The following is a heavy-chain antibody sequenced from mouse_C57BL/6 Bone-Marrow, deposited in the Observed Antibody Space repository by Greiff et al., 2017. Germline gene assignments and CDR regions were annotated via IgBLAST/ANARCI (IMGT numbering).Heavy chain of an antibody. CDR3: ARSCNGEFAY. V-gene: IGHV1-4*01. Sequence: QVQLKESGAELARPGASVKMSCKASGYSFTSYTMHWVKQRPGQGLEWIGYINPNCGYTKYNQKFKDKATLTADKSSSTAYMQLSSLTSEDSAVYYCARSCNGEFAYWGQGTLVTVSA. CDR2: INPNCGYT. D-gene: IGHD2-1*01. J-gene: IGHJ3*01. CDR1: GYSFTSYT.